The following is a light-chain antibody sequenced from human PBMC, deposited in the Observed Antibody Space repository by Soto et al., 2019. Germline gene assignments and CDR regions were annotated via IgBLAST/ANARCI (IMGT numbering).Light chain of an antibody. CDR3: TSYTRSSTPYV. CDR1: SSDVGGYNY. Sequence: QSVLTQPAAVSGSPGESITISCTGTSSDVGGYNYVSWYQQHPGKAPKILIYEVSNRPSGVSFRFSGSKSANTASLTVSGLQAEDEADYYCTSYTRSSTPYVYGTGTKLTVL. CDR2: EVS. J-gene: IGLJ1*01. V-gene: IGLV2-14*01.